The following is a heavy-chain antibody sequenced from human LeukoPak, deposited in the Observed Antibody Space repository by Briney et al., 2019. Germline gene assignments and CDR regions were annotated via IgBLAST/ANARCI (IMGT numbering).Heavy chain of an antibody. J-gene: IGHJ3*01. D-gene: IGHD2-2*01. V-gene: IGHV4-31*01. Sequence: SQTLSLTCNVSGVSVSDGRYYWTWIRQHPGKGLEWIGYKYYSGSAKYNPSLKSLLTISIDTSKNQFSLQLSSVTAADTATYYCATPYCSSISCLDVFNVWGPGTRVTVSS. CDR3: ATPYCSSISCLDVFNV. CDR2: KYYSGSA. CDR1: GVSVSDGRYY.